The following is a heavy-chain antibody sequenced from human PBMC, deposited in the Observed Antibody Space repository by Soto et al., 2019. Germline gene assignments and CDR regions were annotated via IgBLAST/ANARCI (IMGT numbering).Heavy chain of an antibody. J-gene: IGHJ5*02. CDR1: GTSISSNY. D-gene: IGHD2-2*01. CDR3: ARDLGFCSSTTCYPWFDP. V-gene: IGHV4-59*01. Sequence: SETLSLTCTVSGTSISSNYWGWIRQPPGKGLEWIGYIYYSGITNYNPSLKSRVTISVDTSKNQVSLKLSSLTAADTAVYYCARDLGFCSSTTCYPWFDPWGQGTLVTVSS. CDR2: IYYSGIT.